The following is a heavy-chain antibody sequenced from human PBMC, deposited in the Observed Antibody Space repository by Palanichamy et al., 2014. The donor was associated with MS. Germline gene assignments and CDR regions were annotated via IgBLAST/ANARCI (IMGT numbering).Heavy chain of an antibody. Sequence: EVHLVESGGGLVQPGGSLTLSCAASGFSFSDHYMDWVRQVPGKGLEWVGRGRNKVNSYTTEYAASVKGRFTISRDDSKNSLYLHMNSLKSEDTAVYYCTRGGTLVSNYYNPMDVWGQGTTVTVS. V-gene: IGHV3-72*01. CDR2: GRNKVNSYTT. J-gene: IGHJ6*02. D-gene: IGHD5/OR15-5a*01. CDR1: GFSFSDHY. CDR3: TRGGTLVSNYYNPMDV.